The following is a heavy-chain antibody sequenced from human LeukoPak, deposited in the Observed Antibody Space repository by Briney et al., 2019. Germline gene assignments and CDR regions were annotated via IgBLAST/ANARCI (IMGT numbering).Heavy chain of an antibody. CDR1: GFTVSGNY. J-gene: IGHJ5*02. D-gene: IGHD5-18*01. V-gene: IGHV3-21*01. CDR3: ARKSGYSYEGDRFDP. Sequence: GGSLRLSCAASGFTVSGNYMNWVRQAPGKGLEWVSSISSSSSYIYYADSVKGRFTISRDNAKNSLYLQMNSLRAEDTAVYYCARKSGYSYEGDRFDPWGQGTLVTVSS. CDR2: ISSSSSYI.